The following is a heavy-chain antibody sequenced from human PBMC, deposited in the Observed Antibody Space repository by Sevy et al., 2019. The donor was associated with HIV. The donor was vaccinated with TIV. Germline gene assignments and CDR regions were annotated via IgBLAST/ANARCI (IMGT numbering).Heavy chain of an antibody. J-gene: IGHJ4*02. V-gene: IGHV3-23*01. CDR1: GFTFSKYS. CDR2: LSFGCGEI. CDR3: AREGCTKPHDY. D-gene: IGHD2-8*01. Sequence: GGSLRLSCAASGFTFSKYSMSWVRQPPGKGLEWVSTLSFGCGEINYADSVKGRFTISRDNSKSSVYLQMNNLRPEDTAVYYCAREGCTKPHDYWGQGTLVSVSS.